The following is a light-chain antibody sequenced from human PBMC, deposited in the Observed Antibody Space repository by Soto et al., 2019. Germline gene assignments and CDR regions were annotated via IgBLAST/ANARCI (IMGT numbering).Light chain of an antibody. CDR1: QYIGGY. CDR3: QQRASWPLT. V-gene: IGKV3-11*01. CDR2: DAA. J-gene: IGKJ4*01. Sequence: EIVLTQSPATLSLSPGERATLSCRASQYIGGYLAWYQLRPGQGPRLLIFDAASRATGIPDRVSGSGSGTDFTITISRLEPEDFAVYYCQQRASWPLTFGGGTKVEIK.